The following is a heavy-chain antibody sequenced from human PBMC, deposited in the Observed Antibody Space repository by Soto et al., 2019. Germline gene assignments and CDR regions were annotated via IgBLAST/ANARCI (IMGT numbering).Heavy chain of an antibody. J-gene: IGHJ5*02. V-gene: IGHV4-59*11. CDR2: IYFTGST. Sequence: SETLSLTCTVSSGSTSPHYWSWIRQSPGKGLDWIAYIYFTGSTNYNPSLNSRVTIPIDTSKNQFSLKLTSVTAADTAVYYCARGGSWFDRWGQGTLVTVSS. CDR3: ARGGSWFDR. CDR1: SGSTSPHY.